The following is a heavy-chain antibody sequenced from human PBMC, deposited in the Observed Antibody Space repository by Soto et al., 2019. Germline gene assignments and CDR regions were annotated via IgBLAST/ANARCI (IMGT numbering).Heavy chain of an antibody. CDR1: GGSMSRGDYY. J-gene: IGHJ4*02. Sequence: PSETLSLTCTVSGGSMSRGDYYWSWIRQPPGKGLEWIGFIYHTGTTYYNPSLKSRVTISVDRSKNQFSLKLNSVTAADTAVYYCARKVNRGYSYGYPFDYWGQGTLVTVSS. D-gene: IGHD5-18*01. V-gene: IGHV4-30-2*01. CDR3: ARKVNRGYSYGYPFDY. CDR2: IYHTGTT.